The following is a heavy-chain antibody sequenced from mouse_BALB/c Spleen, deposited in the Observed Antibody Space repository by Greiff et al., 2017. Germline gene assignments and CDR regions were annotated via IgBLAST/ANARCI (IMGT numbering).Heavy chain of an antibody. CDR2: IYPGNSDT. CDR3: TSHYYGSSYGYFDY. J-gene: IGHJ2*01. D-gene: IGHD1-1*01. CDR1: GYTFTSYW. Sequence: VQLQQSGTVLARPGASVKMSCKASGYTFTSYWMHWVKQRPGQGLEWIGAIYPGNSDTSYNQKFKGKAKLTAVTSTSTAYMELSSLTNEDSAVYYCTSHYYGSSYGYFDYWGQGTTLTVSA. V-gene: IGHV1-5*01.